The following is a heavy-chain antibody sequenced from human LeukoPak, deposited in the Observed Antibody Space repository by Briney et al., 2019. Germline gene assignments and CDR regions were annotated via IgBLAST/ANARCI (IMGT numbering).Heavy chain of an antibody. CDR2: FYPGDSDT. CDR1: GYSFTSYW. J-gene: IGHJ4*02. Sequence: GESLKISCKGSGYSFTSYWIGWVRQMPGKGLEWMGIFYPGDSDTRYSPSFQGQVTISADKSISTAYLQWGSLKASDTAIYYCARLEEMATITMDYWGQGTLVTVSS. D-gene: IGHD5-24*01. V-gene: IGHV5-51*01. CDR3: ARLEEMATITMDY.